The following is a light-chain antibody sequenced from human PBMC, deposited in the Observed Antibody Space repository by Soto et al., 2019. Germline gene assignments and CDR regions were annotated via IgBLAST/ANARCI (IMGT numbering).Light chain of an antibody. J-gene: IGLJ1*01. CDR2: SDT. CDR3: TAWDDRLNGAL. V-gene: IGLV1-44*01. Sequence: QSVLTQPPSASGTPGQRVTMSCSGGSSNIGSNTVSWYQHLPRSAPQLLIYSDTQRASEVADRFSGSKSRTSASLAISGLQSDDEADYYCTAWDDRLNGALFGTGTKLTVL. CDR1: SSNIGSNT.